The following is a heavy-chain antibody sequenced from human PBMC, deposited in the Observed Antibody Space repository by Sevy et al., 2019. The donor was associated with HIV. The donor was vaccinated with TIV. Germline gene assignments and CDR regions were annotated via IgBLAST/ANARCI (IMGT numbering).Heavy chain of an antibody. J-gene: IGHJ4*02. Sequence: GGSLRLSCAASGFTFSNAWMSWVRQAPGKGLEWVGRIKSKTDGGTTDYAAPVKGRITISRDESKNTLYLEMDSLKTAGTGGFYCTPNNNNFDYWGQGTLVTVSS. CDR3: TPNNNNFDY. V-gene: IGHV3-15*01. D-gene: IGHD1-20*01. CDR2: IKSKTDGGTT. CDR1: GFTFSNAW.